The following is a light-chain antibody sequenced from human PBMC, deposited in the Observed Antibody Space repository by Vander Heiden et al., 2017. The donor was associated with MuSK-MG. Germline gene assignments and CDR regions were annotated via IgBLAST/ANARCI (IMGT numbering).Light chain of an antibody. CDR1: SSDVGGSDY. J-gene: IGLJ1*01. CDR2: AVT. V-gene: IGLV2-14*01. CDR3: ASYIRNSALV. Sequence: SALTQPASVSGSPGQSITISFTGTSSDVGGSDYVSWFHHNPAKPPNLIISAVTNRPSGVADRFSGSKSGNTASLTISVLQAEDEADYYCASYIRNSALVFGAGTKVTVL.